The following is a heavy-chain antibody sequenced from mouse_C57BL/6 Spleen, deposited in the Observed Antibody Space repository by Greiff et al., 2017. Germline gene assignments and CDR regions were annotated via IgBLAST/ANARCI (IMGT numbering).Heavy chain of an antibody. CDR1: GYTFTSYD. D-gene: IGHD1-1*02. CDR2: IYPRDGST. J-gene: IGHJ2*01. V-gene: IGHV1-85*01. Sequence: VQLQQSGPELVKPGASVKLSCKASGYTFTSYDITWVKQRPGQGLEWIGWIYPRDGSTKYNGKFKGKATLTVDTSSSTAYMELHSLTSEDSAVCFCARAGPYGSGDYWGQGTTLTVSS. CDR3: ARAGPYGSGDY.